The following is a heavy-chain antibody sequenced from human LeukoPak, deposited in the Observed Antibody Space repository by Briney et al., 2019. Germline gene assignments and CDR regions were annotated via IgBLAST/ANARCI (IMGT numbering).Heavy chain of an antibody. CDR2: IWYDGSNK. V-gene: IGHV3-33*01. CDR1: GFTFSSYG. D-gene: IGHD1-26*01. Sequence: PGRSLRLSCAASGFTFSSYGMHWVRQAPGKGLEWVAVIWYDGSNKYYADSVKGRFTISRDNSKNTLYLQMNSLRAEDTAVYYCGRDLGGRSSYWGQGTLVTVSS. CDR3: GRDLGGRSSY. J-gene: IGHJ4*02.